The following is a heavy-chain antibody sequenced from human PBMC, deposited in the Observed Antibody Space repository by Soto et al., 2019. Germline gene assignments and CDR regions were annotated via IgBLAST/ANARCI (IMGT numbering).Heavy chain of an antibody. Sequence: SETLSLTCTVSGGSIRSRSYYWGWIRQPPGKGLEWIGNISYSGSTYYNPSLKSRVTLSVDTSKNQFSLKLSSVTAADTAVYYCARRVEEGAFDYWGQGTLVTVSS. CDR2: ISYSGST. J-gene: IGHJ4*02. CDR1: GGSIRSRSYY. CDR3: ARRVEEGAFDY. V-gene: IGHV4-39*01. D-gene: IGHD3-16*01.